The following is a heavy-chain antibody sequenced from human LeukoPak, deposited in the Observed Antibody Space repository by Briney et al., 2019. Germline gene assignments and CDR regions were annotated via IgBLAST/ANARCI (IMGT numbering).Heavy chain of an antibody. CDR2: INAGNGNT. V-gene: IGHV1-3*03. CDR1: GYTFTSYA. J-gene: IGHJ5*02. D-gene: IGHD2-15*01. CDR3: ARGLPPYNWFDP. Sequence: ASVKVSCKASGYTFTSYAMHWVRQAPGQRLEWMGWINAGNGNTKYSQEFQARVTITRDTSASTAYMELSSLRSEDMAVHYCARGLPPYNWFDPWGQGTLVTVSS.